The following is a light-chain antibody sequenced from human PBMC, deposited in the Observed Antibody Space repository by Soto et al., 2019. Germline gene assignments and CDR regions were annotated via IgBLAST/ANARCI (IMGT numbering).Light chain of an antibody. CDR1: QSVDSNY. CDR3: QQYGTSPWT. J-gene: IGKJ1*01. CDR2: GAS. Sequence: VLTQAPGTLSLSPRDRATLSCRVSQSVDSNYLAWYQQKPGQAPRLLIYGASSRATGIPDTFSGSGSGTDFTLTISRLEPGDFAVYYCQQYGTSPWTFGQGTKVDIK. V-gene: IGKV3-20*01.